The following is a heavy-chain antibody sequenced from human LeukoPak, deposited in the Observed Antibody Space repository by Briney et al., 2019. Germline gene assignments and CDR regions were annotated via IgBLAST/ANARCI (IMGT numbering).Heavy chain of an antibody. CDR2: IDSDGSYI. CDR3: TRGAGYYNTDSLDY. D-gene: IGHD3-10*01. Sequence: PGGSLRLSCAVSRFTFSSHWMHWVRQPPGKELVWVSRIDSDGSYINYADSVKGRFTISRDNAKSTLYLQMSSLRVEDTAVYYCTRGAGYYNTDSLDYWGQGTLVTVSS. V-gene: IGHV3-74*01. J-gene: IGHJ4*02. CDR1: RFTFSSHW.